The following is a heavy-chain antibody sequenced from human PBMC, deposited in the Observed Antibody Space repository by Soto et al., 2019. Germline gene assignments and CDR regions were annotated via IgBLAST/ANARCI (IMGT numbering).Heavy chain of an antibody. Sequence: SETMSLTCAVYGGSFSGYYWSWISQPPGKGLEWIGEINHSGRTNYNPSLKRRVTISVDTSKNQISLKLSSVTAADTAVYYCARPLLPPYSGSYDYWGQGTLATVSS. J-gene: IGHJ4*02. CDR2: INHSGRT. CDR3: ARPLLPPYSGSYDY. V-gene: IGHV4-34*01. CDR1: GGSFSGYY. D-gene: IGHD1-26*01.